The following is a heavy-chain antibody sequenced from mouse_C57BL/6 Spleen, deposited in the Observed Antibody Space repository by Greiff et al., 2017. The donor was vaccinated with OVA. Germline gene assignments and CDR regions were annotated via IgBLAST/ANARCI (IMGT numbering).Heavy chain of an antibody. Sequence: EVQRVESEGGLVQPGSSMKLSCTASGFTFSDYYMAWVRQVPEKGLEWVANINYDGSSTYYLDSLKSRFIISRDNAKNILYLQMSSLKSEDTATYYCARDGHYYGSSYGYFDVWGTGTTVTVSS. J-gene: IGHJ1*03. CDR3: ARDGHYYGSSYGYFDV. CDR2: INYDGSST. D-gene: IGHD1-1*01. V-gene: IGHV5-16*01. CDR1: GFTFSDYY.